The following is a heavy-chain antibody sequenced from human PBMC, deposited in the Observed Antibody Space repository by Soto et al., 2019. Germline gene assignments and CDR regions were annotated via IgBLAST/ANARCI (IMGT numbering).Heavy chain of an antibody. CDR3: VKAQERSAQYFAVVITALDF. CDR1: GFSFSNYG. D-gene: IGHD3-22*01. Sequence: QVHLVESGGGVVQPGRSLRLSCEGSGFSFSNYGIHWVRQAPGKGLEWVAVISHDGNSHHLADSVRGRFTISRDNSKNTVLLHMTRLRREDSAVYHCVKAQERSAQYFAVVITALDFCGQGTMVTVSS. J-gene: IGHJ3*01. V-gene: IGHV3-30*18. CDR2: ISHDGNSH.